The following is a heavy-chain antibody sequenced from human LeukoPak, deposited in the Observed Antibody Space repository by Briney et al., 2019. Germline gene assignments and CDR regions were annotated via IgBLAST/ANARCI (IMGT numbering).Heavy chain of an antibody. CDR1: GYTFSSSH. CDR3: ARDWSGYCTNGVCYKWLVNYYFDY. Sequence: ASVKVSCKASGYTFSSSHMHWVRQAPGQGLEWMGIVNPSSGTSSYAQKFQGRVTMTRDTSTSTVYMELSSLRSEDTAVYYCARDWSGYCTNGVCYKWLVNYYFDYWGQGTLVTVSS. V-gene: IGHV1-46*01. J-gene: IGHJ4*02. CDR2: VNPSSGTS. D-gene: IGHD2-8*01.